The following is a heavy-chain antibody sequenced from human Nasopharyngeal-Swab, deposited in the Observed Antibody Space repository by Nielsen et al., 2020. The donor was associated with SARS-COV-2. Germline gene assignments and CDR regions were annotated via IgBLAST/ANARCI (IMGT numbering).Heavy chain of an antibody. Sequence: GESLKISCAASGFTFSSYSMNWVRQAPGKGLEWVSYISSSSSTIYYADSVKGRFTISRDNAKNSLYLQMNSLRAEDTAVYYCAGTERGISGWSGARVDYWGQGTLVTVSS. CDR1: GFTFSSYS. CDR3: AGTERGISGWSGARVDY. V-gene: IGHV3-48*01. J-gene: IGHJ4*02. CDR2: ISSSSSTI. D-gene: IGHD6-19*01.